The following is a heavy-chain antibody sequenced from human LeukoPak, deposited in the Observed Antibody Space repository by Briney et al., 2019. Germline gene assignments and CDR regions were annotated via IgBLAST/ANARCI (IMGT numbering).Heavy chain of an antibody. V-gene: IGHV4-61*02. D-gene: IGHD4-17*01. Sequence: SQTLSLTCTVSGGSISSGSYYWSWIRQPAGKGLEWIGRIYTSGSTSYNPSLKSRVTMSVDTSKNQFSLKLSSVTAADTAVYYCAREGLDGDYGPAYYMDVWGKGTTVTISS. J-gene: IGHJ6*03. CDR3: AREGLDGDYGPAYYMDV. CDR2: IYTSGST. CDR1: GGSISSGSYY.